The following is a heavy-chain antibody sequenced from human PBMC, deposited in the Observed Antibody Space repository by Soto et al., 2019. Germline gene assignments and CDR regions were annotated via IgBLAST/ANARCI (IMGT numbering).Heavy chain of an antibody. J-gene: IGHJ4*02. D-gene: IGHD4-17*01. Sequence: SETLSLTCAVYGGSFSGYYWSWIRQPPGKGLEWIGEINHSGSTNYNPSLKSRVTISVDTSKNQFSLKLSSVTAADTAVYYCARRSMTTVTAGFWGFDYWGQGTLVTVSS. CDR2: INHSGST. V-gene: IGHV4-34*01. CDR1: GGSFSGYY. CDR3: ARRSMTTVTAGFWGFDY.